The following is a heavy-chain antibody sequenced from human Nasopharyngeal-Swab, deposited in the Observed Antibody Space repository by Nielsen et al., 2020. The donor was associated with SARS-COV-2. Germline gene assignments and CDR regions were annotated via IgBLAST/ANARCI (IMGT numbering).Heavy chain of an antibody. Sequence: PEWVANIKQDGSEKYYVDSVKGRFTISRDNAKNSLYLQMNSLRAEDTAVYYCARNILTGYYSSDAFDIWGQGTMVTVSS. CDR3: ARNILTGYYSSDAFDI. D-gene: IGHD3-9*01. V-gene: IGHV3-7*04. J-gene: IGHJ3*02. CDR2: IKQDGSEK.